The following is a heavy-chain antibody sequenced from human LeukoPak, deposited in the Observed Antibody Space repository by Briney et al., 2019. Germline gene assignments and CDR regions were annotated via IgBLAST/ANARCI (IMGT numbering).Heavy chain of an antibody. J-gene: IGHJ4*02. CDR2: ISASGRTT. V-gene: IGHV3-23*01. D-gene: IGHD2-15*01. Sequence: GGSLRLSCAAAGFTFSSYAMSWVRQAPGKGLEWVSHISASGRTTDYADSVKGRFTISRDNSKNTVYLQMNSLRAEDTAVYYCAKLCSGGSCYWNYWGQGTPVTVSS. CDR1: GFTFSSYA. CDR3: AKLCSGGSCYWNY.